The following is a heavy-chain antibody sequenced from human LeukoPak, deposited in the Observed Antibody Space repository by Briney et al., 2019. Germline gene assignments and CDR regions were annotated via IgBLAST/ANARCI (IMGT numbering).Heavy chain of an antibody. V-gene: IGHV1-69*01. Sequence: SVKVSCKASGGTFNSYTISWVRQAPGQGLEWMGRIIPIYGTPNYAQKFQGRVTITADESTSTAYMELSSLRSEDTAVYYCARDPVTQGDYYYYYMDVWGKGTTVTVSS. CDR3: ARDPVTQGDYYYYYMDV. CDR2: IIPIYGTP. J-gene: IGHJ6*03. D-gene: IGHD2-21*02. CDR1: GGTFNSYT.